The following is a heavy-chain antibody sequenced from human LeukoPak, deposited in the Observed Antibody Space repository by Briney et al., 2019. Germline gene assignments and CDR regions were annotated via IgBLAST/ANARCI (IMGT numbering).Heavy chain of an antibody. CDR3: ARSLSWVAAALIPDAYDI. J-gene: IGHJ3*02. D-gene: IGHD6-13*01. CDR2: INTNTGNP. Sequence: GASVKVSCKASGYTFTSYAMNWVRQAPGQGLEWMGWINTNTGNPTYAQGFTGRFVFSLDTSVSTTYLQISNLKAEDTAIYYCARSLSWVAAALIPDAYDIWGQGTMVTVSS. CDR1: GYTFTSYA. V-gene: IGHV7-4-1*02.